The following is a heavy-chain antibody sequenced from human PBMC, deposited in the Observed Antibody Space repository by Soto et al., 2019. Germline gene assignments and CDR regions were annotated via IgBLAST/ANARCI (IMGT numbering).Heavy chain of an antibody. CDR3: ASRDPGTSVDY. CDR2: IYRTGST. V-gene: IGHV4-34*01. CDR1: GASLSGYY. J-gene: IGHJ4*02. D-gene: IGHD1-7*01. Sequence: SETLSLTCNVSGASLSGYYWSWIRQPPGQGLEWIGEIYRTGSTNYNPSLKSRVTISLDKSENQFSLKVTSLTAADTAVYYCASRDPGTSVDYWGQGTLVTVSS.